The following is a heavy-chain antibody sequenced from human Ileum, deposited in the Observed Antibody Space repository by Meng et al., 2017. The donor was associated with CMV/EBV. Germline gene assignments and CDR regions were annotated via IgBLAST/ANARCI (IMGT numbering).Heavy chain of an antibody. V-gene: IGHV3-48*03. CDR3: ARSAKYQLLRFDY. CDR1: GFTFTTYW. D-gene: IGHD2-2*01. J-gene: IGHJ4*02. Sequence: GGSLRLSCVASGFTFTTYWIHWVRQAPGKGLEWVSYMTSGSTIYYADSVKGRFTISRDNAKNSLYLQMHSLRAEDTAVYFCARSAKYQLLRFDYWGQGTLVTVSS. CDR2: MTSGSTI.